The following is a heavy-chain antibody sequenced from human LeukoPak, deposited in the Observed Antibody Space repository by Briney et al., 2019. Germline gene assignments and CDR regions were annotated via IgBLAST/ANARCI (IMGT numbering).Heavy chain of an antibody. CDR3: VRDRGLGRGFDP. J-gene: IGHJ5*02. CDR1: GGSLWSFY. V-gene: IGHV4-4*07. Sequence: SSETLSLTCTVSGGSLWSFYWSWVRQPAGKGLEWIGRLYNNGSTNYSPSLKSRVIMLFDPSENQFSLKLNSVTAADTAFYYCVRDRGLGRGFDPWGQGTMVTVSS. D-gene: IGHD3-16*01. CDR2: LYNNGST.